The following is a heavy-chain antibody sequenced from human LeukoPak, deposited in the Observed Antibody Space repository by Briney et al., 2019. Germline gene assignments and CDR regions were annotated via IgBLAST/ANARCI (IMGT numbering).Heavy chain of an antibody. V-gene: IGHV4-34*01. J-gene: IGHJ4*02. CDR2: INHSGGT. D-gene: IGHD3-3*01. Sequence: PSETLSLTCAVYGGSFSGFYWSWIRQPPGKGLEWIGEINHSGGTNYSPSLKSRVTIAVDTSKNQFFLKLSSVTAADTAVYYCARNDYYFEFWGQGTLVTVSS. CDR3: ARNDYYFEF. CDR1: GGSFSGFY.